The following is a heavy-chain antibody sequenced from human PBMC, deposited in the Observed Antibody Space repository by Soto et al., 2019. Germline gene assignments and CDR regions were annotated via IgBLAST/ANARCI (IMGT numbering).Heavy chain of an antibody. CDR2: IYYSGST. CDR1: GGSVSSGSYY. J-gene: IGHJ3*02. Sequence: QVQLQESGPGLVKPSETLSLTCTVSGGSVSSGSYYWSWIRQPPGKGLEWIGYIYYSGSTNYNPSLKSRVTISVDTSKNQFSLKLSSVTAADTAVYYCARVRNDYYDVSGAFDIWGQGTMVTVSS. D-gene: IGHD3-22*01. V-gene: IGHV4-61*01. CDR3: ARVRNDYYDVSGAFDI.